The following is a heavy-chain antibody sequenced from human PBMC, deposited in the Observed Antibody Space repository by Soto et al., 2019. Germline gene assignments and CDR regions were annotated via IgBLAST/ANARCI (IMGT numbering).Heavy chain of an antibody. CDR2: IIPIFGTA. Sequence: QVQLVQSGAEVKKPGSSVKVSCKASGGTFSSYAISWVRQAPGQGLEWMGGIIPIFGTANYAQKFQGRVTITADKSTSTAYMELSSLSSEDTAVYYCVGEGAGAVAQNWFDPWGQGTLVTVSS. CDR3: VGEGAGAVAQNWFDP. J-gene: IGHJ5*02. D-gene: IGHD6-19*01. V-gene: IGHV1-69*06. CDR1: GGTFSSYA.